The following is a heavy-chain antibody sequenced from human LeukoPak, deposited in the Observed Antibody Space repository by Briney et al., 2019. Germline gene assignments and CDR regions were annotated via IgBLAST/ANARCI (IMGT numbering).Heavy chain of an antibody. J-gene: IGHJ4*02. V-gene: IGHV3-23*01. CDR2: ISGSGSNT. CDR3: AKADCSDIGCYVKDY. Sequence: GGSLRLSRAASGFIFSNSAMNWVRQAPGKGLEWVSAISGSGSNTLYADSVRGRFTISRDNSKNTLHLQMNSLRAEDTAVYYCAKADCSDIGCYVKDYWGQGTLVTVSS. D-gene: IGHD2-2*01. CDR1: GFIFSNSA.